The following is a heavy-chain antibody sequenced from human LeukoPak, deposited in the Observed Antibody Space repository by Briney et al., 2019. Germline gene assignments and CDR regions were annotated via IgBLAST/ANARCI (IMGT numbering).Heavy chain of an antibody. CDR3: AREKSSGWAHWFDP. J-gene: IGHJ5*02. D-gene: IGHD6-19*01. CDR1: GGSISSSSYY. V-gene: IGHV4-39*07. CDR2: IYYSGST. Sequence: SETLSLTCTVSGGSISSSSYYWGWIRQPPGKGLEWIGSIYYSGSTYYNPSLKSRVTISVDTSKNQFSLKLSSVTAADTAVYYCAREKSSGWAHWFDPWGQGTLVTVSS.